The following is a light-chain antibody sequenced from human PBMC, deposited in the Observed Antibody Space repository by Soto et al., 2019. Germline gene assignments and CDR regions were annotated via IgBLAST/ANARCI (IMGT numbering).Light chain of an antibody. CDR2: RDN. V-gene: IGLV1-47*01. J-gene: IGLJ3*02. CDR3: GTWDDRLSGWM. Sequence: QPVLTQPPSASGTPGQRVTISCSGSSSNIGSKYVHWFQQFPGTAPKLLIYRDNRRPSGVRDRFSGSKSGTSASLTISGLRSEDEADYYCGTWDDRLSGWMFGGGTKLTVL. CDR1: SSNIGSKY.